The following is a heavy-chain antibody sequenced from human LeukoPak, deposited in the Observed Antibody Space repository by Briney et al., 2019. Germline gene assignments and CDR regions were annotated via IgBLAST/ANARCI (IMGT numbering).Heavy chain of an antibody. D-gene: IGHD3-9*01. Sequence: TGGSLRLSCAASGFTFSSYAMNWVRQAPGKGLEWVSAISGSGGSTYYADSVKGRFTISRDNSKNTLYLQMNSLRAEDTAVYYCAKDRPLPYYDILTGYQPYDAFDIWGQGTMVTVSS. V-gene: IGHV3-23*01. CDR1: GFTFSSYA. CDR3: AKDRPLPYYDILTGYQPYDAFDI. CDR2: ISGSGGST. J-gene: IGHJ3*02.